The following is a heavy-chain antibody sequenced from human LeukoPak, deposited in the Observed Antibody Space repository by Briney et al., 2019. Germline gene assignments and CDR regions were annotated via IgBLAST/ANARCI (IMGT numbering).Heavy chain of an antibody. CDR2: ISGSGGST. J-gene: IGHJ4*02. CDR1: GFTFSSYA. V-gene: IGHV3-23*01. CDR3: AKVSILTGYPY. D-gene: IGHD3-9*01. Sequence: GASLRLSCAASGFTFSSYAMSWVRQAPGKGLEWVSAISGSGGSTYYADSVKDRFTISRDNSKNTLYLQMNSLRAEDTAVYYCAKVSILTGYPYWGQGTLVTVSS.